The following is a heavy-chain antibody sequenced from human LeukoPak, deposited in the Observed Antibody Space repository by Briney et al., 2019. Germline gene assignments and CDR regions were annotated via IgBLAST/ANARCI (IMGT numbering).Heavy chain of an antibody. CDR3: ARDKVDGGFGY. J-gene: IGHJ4*02. CDR2: IYSGGST. D-gene: IGHD3-10*01. V-gene: IGHV3-66*01. Sequence: AGGSLRLSCAASGFTVSSNYMSWVRQAPGKGPEWVSVIYSGGSTYYADSVKGRFTISRDNSKNTLYLQMNSLRAEDTAVYYCARDKVDGGFGYWGQGTLVTVSS. CDR1: GFTVSSNY.